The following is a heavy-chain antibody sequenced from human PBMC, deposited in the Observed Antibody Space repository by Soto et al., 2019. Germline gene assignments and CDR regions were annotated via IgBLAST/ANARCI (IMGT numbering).Heavy chain of an antibody. CDR2: ISGSGGST. CDR1: GFTFSSYA. J-gene: IGHJ4*02. Sequence: WGSLRLSCAASGFTFSSYAMSWVRQAPGKGLEWVSAISGSGGSTYYADSVKGRFTISRDNSKNTLYLQMNSLRAEDTAVYYCAKDEEGFTDPPSTDYWGQGTLVTVSS. D-gene: IGHD3-16*01. V-gene: IGHV3-23*01. CDR3: AKDEEGFTDPPSTDY.